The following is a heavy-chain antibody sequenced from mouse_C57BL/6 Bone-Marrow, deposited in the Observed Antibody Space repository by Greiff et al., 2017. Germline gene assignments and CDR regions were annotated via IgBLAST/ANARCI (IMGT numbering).Heavy chain of an antibody. D-gene: IGHD3-2*02. CDR3: ASGDSSGSWFAY. J-gene: IGHJ3*01. Sequence: VQLQQSGPGLVQPSPCLSISCTVSGFSFTSYGVHWVRQSPGKGLEWLGVIWSGGSTDYYAAFITRLGISKDNSKSQVFFKMNSLQADDTAIYCGASGDSSGSWFAYWGQGTLVTVSA. V-gene: IGHV2-2*01. CDR1: GFSFTSYG. CDR2: IWSGGST.